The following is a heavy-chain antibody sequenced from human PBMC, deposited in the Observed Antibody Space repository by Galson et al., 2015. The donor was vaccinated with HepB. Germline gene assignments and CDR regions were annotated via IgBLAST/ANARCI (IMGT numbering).Heavy chain of an antibody. V-gene: IGHV4-34*01. Sequence: SETLSLTCAVYGGSFSGYYWSWIRQPPGKGLEWIGEINHSGSTNYNPSLKSRVTISVDTSKNQFSLKLSSVTAADTAVYYCARGLSGYCSSTSCYAHRKNYYYGMDVWGQGTTVTVSS. CDR1: GGSFSGYY. CDR2: INHSGST. J-gene: IGHJ6*02. CDR3: ARGLSGYCSSTSCYAHRKNYYYGMDV. D-gene: IGHD2-2*01.